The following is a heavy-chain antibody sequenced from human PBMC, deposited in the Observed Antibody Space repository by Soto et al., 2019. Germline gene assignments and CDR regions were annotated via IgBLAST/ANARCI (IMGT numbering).Heavy chain of an antibody. CDR2: IYYNGST. V-gene: IGHV4-39*01. Sequence: AWETRSRTGTRGCGAISRGNYYSGWIRRPQGKGLEWIGSIYYNGSTYYNPSLKSRVTISVDTSKNQFSLKLSSVTAADTAVYYCARHYGDYYYYYGMDVWGQGTTVT. CDR1: CGAISRGNYY. D-gene: IGHD4-17*01. CDR3: ARHYGDYYYYYGMDV. J-gene: IGHJ6*02.